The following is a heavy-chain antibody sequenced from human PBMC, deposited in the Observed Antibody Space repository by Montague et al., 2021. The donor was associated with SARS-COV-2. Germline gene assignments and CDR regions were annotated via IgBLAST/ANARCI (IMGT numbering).Heavy chain of an antibody. CDR1: GGSISSSNYY. J-gene: IGHJ2*01. CDR3: ARKRGCGSCRAGFFDR. D-gene: IGHD3-10*01. V-gene: IGHV4-39*07. CDR2: IYYSGST. Sequence: SETLSLTCTVSGGSISSSNYYWCWIRQPPGKGLEWIANIYYSGSTYYTPSLKSRLMTSVDTSKNQFSLTMTSVTAAATAIYYCARKRGCGSCRAGFFDRWGRGTLVTVSS.